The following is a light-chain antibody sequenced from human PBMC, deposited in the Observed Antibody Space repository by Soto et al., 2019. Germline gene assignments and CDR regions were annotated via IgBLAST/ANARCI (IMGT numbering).Light chain of an antibody. CDR1: QSVSGN. V-gene: IGKV3-15*01. Sequence: EIVMTQSPATLSVSPGERATLSCRASQSVSGNLAWYQQNPGQAPRLLVYGASTRATGIPARFSGSGSGTEFTLTISSLQSEDFAVYNCQQYNNWPPTFGQGTRLEIK. CDR2: GAS. J-gene: IGKJ5*01. CDR3: QQYNNWPPT.